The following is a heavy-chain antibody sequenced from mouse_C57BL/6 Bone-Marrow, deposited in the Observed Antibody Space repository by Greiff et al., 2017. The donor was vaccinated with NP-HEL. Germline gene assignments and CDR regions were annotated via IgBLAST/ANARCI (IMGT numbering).Heavy chain of an antibody. CDR1: GYTFTNYW. D-gene: IGHD1-1*01. CDR3: ASYSYRSGYFDY. V-gene: IGHV1-72*01. J-gene: IGHJ2*01. Sequence: QVQLQQPGAELVKPGASVKLSCKASGYTFTNYWMNWVKQRPGRGLEWIGRIDPDSGGTKYNEKFKSKATLTVDKPSSTAYMQLSSLTSEVSAFYYCASYSYRSGYFDYWGQGTTLTVSS. CDR2: IDPDSGGT.